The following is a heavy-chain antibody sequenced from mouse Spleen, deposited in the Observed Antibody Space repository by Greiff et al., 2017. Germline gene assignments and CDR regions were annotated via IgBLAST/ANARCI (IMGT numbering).Heavy chain of an antibody. CDR2: ISSGGSYT. V-gene: IGHV5-9-3*01. CDR3: ARHEFITTATSWFAY. D-gene: IGHD1-2*01. J-gene: IGHJ3*01. Sequence: EVKLVESGGGLVKPGGSLKLSCAASGFTFSSYAMSWVRQTPEKRLEWVATISSGGSYTYYPDSVKGRFTISRDNAKNTLYLQMSSLRSEDTAMYYCARHEFITTATSWFAYWGQGTLVTVSA. CDR1: GFTFSSYA.